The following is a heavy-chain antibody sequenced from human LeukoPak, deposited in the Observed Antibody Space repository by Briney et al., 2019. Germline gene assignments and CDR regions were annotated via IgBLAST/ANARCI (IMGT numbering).Heavy chain of an antibody. CDR1: GGTFSSYA. V-gene: IGHV1-69*13. Sequence: SVKVSCKASGGTFSSYAISWVRQAPGQGLEWMGGIILIFGTANYAQKFQGRVTITADESTSTAYMELSSLRSEDTAVYYCARVGTGSTSWGHADVWGKGTTVTVSS. D-gene: IGHD2-2*01. CDR2: IILIFGTA. CDR3: ARVGTGSTSWGHADV. J-gene: IGHJ6*04.